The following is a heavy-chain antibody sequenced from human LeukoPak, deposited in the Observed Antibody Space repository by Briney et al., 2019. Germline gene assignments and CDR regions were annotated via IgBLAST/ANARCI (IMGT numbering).Heavy chain of an antibody. CDR1: GYTFISYV. Sequence: ASVTVSCKSSGYTFISYVISWVRQPPGQGLEWMGWISGYNGNTNYAQNLQGRVTMTTDTSTSTAYMELRSLRSDDTAVYYCARGLGVVTAQSEQPKPRYFDLWGRGTQVTVSS. J-gene: IGHJ2*01. D-gene: IGHD2-21*02. V-gene: IGHV1-18*01. CDR3: ARGLGVVTAQSEQPKPRYFDL. CDR2: ISGYNGNT.